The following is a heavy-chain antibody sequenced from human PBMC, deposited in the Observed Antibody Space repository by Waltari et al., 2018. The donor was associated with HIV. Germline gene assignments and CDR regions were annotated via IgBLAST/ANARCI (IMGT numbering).Heavy chain of an antibody. CDR3: AGIVHRASYSMDV. CDR2: INPTGGT. Sequence: QVQLQQWGAGLLKPSETLSVTCTVSGGSLGTYYWNWVRHFPGKGLEWIGQINPTGGTTYNPSLKSRVTISRDWSKNLFSLKLTSVTAADTALYYCAGIVHRASYSMDVWGQGTTVTVSS. D-gene: IGHD2-21*01. CDR1: GGSLGTYY. J-gene: IGHJ6*02. V-gene: IGHV4-34*02.